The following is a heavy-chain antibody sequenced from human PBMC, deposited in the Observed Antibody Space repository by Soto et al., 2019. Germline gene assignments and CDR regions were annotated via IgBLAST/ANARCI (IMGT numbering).Heavy chain of an antibody. CDR3: LGEVPDYYDSSGYYASVDY. V-gene: IGHV1-69*06. CDR1: GGTVSIYA. CDR2: IIPIFGTA. J-gene: IGHJ4*02. Sequence: VKVSSKASGGTVSIYAISLGRHAPLGGLEWMGGIIPIFGTANYAKKFQGRVTITADKSTTTAYMEPSSLRSEDTAVYYCLGEVPDYYDSSGYYASVDYWGQGTLVTVSS. D-gene: IGHD3-22*01.